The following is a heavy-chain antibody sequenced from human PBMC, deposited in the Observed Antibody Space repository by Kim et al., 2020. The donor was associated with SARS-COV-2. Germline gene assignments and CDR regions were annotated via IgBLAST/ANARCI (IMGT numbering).Heavy chain of an antibody. Sequence: ASVKVSCEASGYSFTNYGISWMRQAPGQGLEWMGWISAYKGNTNYARQLQGRVTMTTDTSTNTDYMDLRSLRFDDTAVYYCARDIGPHMTRFGGDFVPLDFWGQGTLVSVSS. CDR2: ISAYKGNT. J-gene: IGHJ4*02. D-gene: IGHD3-16*02. CDR1: GYSFTNYG. V-gene: IGHV1-18*04. CDR3: ARDIGPHMTRFGGDFVPLDF.